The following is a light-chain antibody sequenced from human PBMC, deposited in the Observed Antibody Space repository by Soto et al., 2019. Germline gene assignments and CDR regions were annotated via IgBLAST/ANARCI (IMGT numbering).Light chain of an antibody. CDR2: GAS. Sequence: EIVLTQSPGTLSLSPGERATLSCRASQSVSSSYLAWYQQKPGQAPRLLIYGASSRATGIPERFSGSGSGTDFTLTISSLESEDFAVYYCQQYGSSHWTFGQGTKVEIK. V-gene: IGKV3-20*01. CDR3: QQYGSSHWT. CDR1: QSVSSSY. J-gene: IGKJ1*01.